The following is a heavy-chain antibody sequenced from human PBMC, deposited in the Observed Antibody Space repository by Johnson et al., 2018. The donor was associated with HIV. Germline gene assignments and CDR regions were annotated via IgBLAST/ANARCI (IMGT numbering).Heavy chain of an antibody. CDR1: GFRFSTYA. Sequence: QMMLVESGGGVVQPGRSLRLSCAASGFRFSTYALHWVRQTPGKGLEWVALISDDGNNKYYADSVTGRFTISRDNSKNTLYLQMNSLRVEDTAMYYCARGPILEWLSGDGFDMWGQGTMVTVSS. D-gene: IGHD3-3*01. CDR2: ISDDGNNK. CDR3: ARGPILEWLSGDGFDM. J-gene: IGHJ3*02. V-gene: IGHV3-30-3*01.